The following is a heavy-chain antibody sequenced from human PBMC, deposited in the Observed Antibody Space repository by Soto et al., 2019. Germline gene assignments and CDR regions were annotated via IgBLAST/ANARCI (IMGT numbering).Heavy chain of an antibody. Sequence: QVQLVQSGTEVKKPGASVKVSCKASGYTFTDYVISWVRQAPGQGLEWMGWISAYNGNTNYAQKLQGRVTMTTDTSASTAYMELRSLSSDVTAVYYCARDTSGDYPVYFLHWGQGTLVTVSS. CDR2: ISAYNGNT. J-gene: IGHJ1*01. CDR3: ARDTSGDYPVYFLH. V-gene: IGHV1-18*01. D-gene: IGHD4-17*01. CDR1: GYTFTDYV.